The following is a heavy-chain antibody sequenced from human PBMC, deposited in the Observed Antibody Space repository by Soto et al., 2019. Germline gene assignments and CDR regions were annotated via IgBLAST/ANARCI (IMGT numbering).Heavy chain of an antibody. J-gene: IGHJ6*03. CDR2: ISGSGGST. V-gene: IGHV3-23*01. D-gene: IGHD3-9*01. CDR1: GLTFSSYA. Sequence: PGVSLRHPYAASGLTFSSYAVSWVLKNPGKGLEWVSAISGSGGSTYYADSVKGRFTISRDNSKNTLYLQMNSLRAEDTAVYYCAKDHYPYYDILTGYRYYYYYTDVWGKGTTVTVSS. CDR3: AKDHYPYYDILTGYRYYYYYTDV.